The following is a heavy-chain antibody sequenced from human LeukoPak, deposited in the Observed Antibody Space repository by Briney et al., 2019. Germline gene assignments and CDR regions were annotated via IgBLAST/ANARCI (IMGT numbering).Heavy chain of an antibody. V-gene: IGHV3-21*01. CDR1: GFTFSSYS. CDR3: ARASGYCGGGSCYGVY. D-gene: IGHD2-15*01. CDR2: ISSSSDYI. J-gene: IGHJ4*02. Sequence: GGSLGLSCAASGFTFSSYSMNWVRPAPGKGLAGVSSISSSSDYIYYADSVRGRFTISRDNAKNSLYLHMNSLRAEDTAVYSGARASGYCGGGSCYGVYWGQGTLVTVSS.